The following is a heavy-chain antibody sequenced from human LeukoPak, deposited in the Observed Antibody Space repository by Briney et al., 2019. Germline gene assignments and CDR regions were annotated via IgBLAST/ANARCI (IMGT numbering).Heavy chain of an antibody. V-gene: IGHV1-24*01. J-gene: IGHJ4*02. Sequence: ASVKVSCKVSGYTLTELSMHWVRQAPGKGLEWMGGFDPEDGETIYAQKFQGRVTMTEDTSTDTAYMELSSLRSEDTAVYYCATGLVVVVAATRGSWDYWGQGTLVTVSS. CDR3: ATGLVVVVAATRGSWDY. CDR1: GYTLTELS. D-gene: IGHD2-15*01. CDR2: FDPEDGET.